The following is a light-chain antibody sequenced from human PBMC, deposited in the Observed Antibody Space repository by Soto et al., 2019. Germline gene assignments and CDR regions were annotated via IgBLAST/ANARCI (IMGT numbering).Light chain of an antibody. CDR3: QTWDTGIRV. CDR1: SGHSNYV. V-gene: IGLV4-69*01. Sequence: QLVLTQSPSASASLGASVKLTCTLSSGHSNYVIAWHQQQPEKGPRYLMKLNSDGSHSKGDAIPDRFSGSSSGAERYLTISSLQSEDEADYYCQTWDTGIRVFGGGTKLTVL. J-gene: IGLJ2*01. CDR2: LNSDGSH.